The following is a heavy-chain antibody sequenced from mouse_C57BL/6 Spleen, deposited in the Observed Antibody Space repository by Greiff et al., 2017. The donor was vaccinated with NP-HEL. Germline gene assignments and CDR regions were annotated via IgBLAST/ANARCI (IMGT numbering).Heavy chain of an antibody. V-gene: IGHV3-6*01. J-gene: IGHJ2*01. Sequence: ESGPGLVKPSQSLSLTCSVTGYSITSGYYWNWIRQFPGNKLEWMGYISYDGSNNYNPSLKNRISITRDTSKNQFFLKLNSVTTEDTATYYCARGDYYGPYYFDYWGQGTTLTVSS. D-gene: IGHD1-1*01. CDR1: GYSITSGYY. CDR2: ISYDGSN. CDR3: ARGDYYGPYYFDY.